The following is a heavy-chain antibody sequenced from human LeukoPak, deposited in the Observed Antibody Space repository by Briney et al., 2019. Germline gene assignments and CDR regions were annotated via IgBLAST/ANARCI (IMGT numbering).Heavy chain of an antibody. CDR2: ISGSGGST. CDR1: GFTFSSYA. J-gene: IGHJ4*02. V-gene: IGHV3-23*01. D-gene: IGHD3-3*01. Sequence: GGSLRLSCAASGFTFSSYAMGWVRQAPGKGLEGVSAISGSGGSTYYADSVKGRFTISRYNSKNTLYLQMNSLRAEDTAVYYCAKSSFPTPFCYCGQGTLVTVSS. CDR3: AKSSFPTPFCY.